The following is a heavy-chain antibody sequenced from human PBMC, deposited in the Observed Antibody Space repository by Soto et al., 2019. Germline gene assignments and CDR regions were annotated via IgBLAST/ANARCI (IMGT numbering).Heavy chain of an antibody. Sequence: GGSLRLSCAASGFTFSTYWMHWVRQAPGKGLVWVSRINSDGRSTDYADSVKGRFTISRDNAKNTLYLQMNSLRAEDTAVYYCVRGVNPFDIWGQGTMVTVSS. CDR1: GFTFSTYW. D-gene: IGHD2-21*01. V-gene: IGHV3-74*01. CDR2: INSDGRST. CDR3: VRGVNPFDI. J-gene: IGHJ3*02.